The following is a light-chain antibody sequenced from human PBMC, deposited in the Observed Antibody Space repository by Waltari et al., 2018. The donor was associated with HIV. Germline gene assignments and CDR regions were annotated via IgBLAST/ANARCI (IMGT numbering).Light chain of an antibody. J-gene: IGLJ2*01. CDR2: EVS. CDR3: SSYTGSTTVV. V-gene: IGLV2-14*03. Sequence: QSALTQPASVSGSPGRSITISCTGTSSDIGGYNYLSWYQQHPGKAPKLMIYEVSNRPSGVSSRFSGSKSGNTASLTISGLQAEDEADYYCSSYTGSTTVVFGGGTKVTVL. CDR1: SSDIGGYNY.